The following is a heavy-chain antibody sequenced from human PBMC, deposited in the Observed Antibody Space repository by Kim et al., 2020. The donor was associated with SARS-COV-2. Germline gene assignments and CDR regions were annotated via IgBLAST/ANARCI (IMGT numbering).Heavy chain of an antibody. V-gene: IGHV1-2*02. CDR3: TRRKIDGGWRWFDP. J-gene: IGHJ5*02. CDR1: GYTFIDYY. Sequence: ASVKVSCTASGYTFIDYYIHWVRQAPGQGLEWMGWTNPNSGDTYYAQKFQGRVTMTRDTSTNTADMELSRLTSDDTALYYCTRRKIDGGWRWFDPWGQGT. D-gene: IGHD3-16*01. CDR2: TNPNSGDT.